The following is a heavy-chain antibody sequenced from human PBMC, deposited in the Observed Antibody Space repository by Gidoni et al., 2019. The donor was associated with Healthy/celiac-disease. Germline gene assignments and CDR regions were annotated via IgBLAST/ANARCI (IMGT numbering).Heavy chain of an antibody. V-gene: IGHV3-11*01. J-gene: IGHJ6*02. CDR1: GFTFSDYY. D-gene: IGHD6-6*01. CDR2: ISSSGSTI. Sequence: QVQLLESGGGLVKPGGSLRLSCAASGFTFSDYYMSWIRQAPGKGLEWVSYISSSGSTIYYADSVKGRFTISRDNAKNSLYLQMNSLRAEDTAVYYCASQPGSSSEDYYYYGMDVWGQGTTVTVSS. CDR3: ASQPGSSSEDYYYYGMDV.